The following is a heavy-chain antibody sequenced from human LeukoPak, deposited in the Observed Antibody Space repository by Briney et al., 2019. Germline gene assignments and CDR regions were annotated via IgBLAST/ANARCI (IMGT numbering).Heavy chain of an antibody. CDR2: INSDGTTT. V-gene: IGHV3-74*01. D-gene: IGHD3-10*01. CDR3: VLYGLGSPH. J-gene: IGHJ4*02. CDR1: ELSFSIYY. Sequence: GGSLRLPCAASELSFSIYYMHWVRQAPGKGLVWVSRINSDGTTTVYADSVRGRFTISRDNAKNTLYLRMNGLRAEDTAVYYCVLYGLGSPHWGQGTLVTVSS.